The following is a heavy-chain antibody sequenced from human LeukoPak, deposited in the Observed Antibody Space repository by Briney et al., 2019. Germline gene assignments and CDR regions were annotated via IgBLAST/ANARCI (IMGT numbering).Heavy chain of an antibody. CDR1: GGSISSSSW. D-gene: IGHD2-15*01. J-gene: IGHJ6*02. V-gene: IGHV4-4*02. CDR3: ARRAVAAATAAADV. Sequence: PSETLSLTCAVSGGSISSSSWWSWVRQPPGKGLEWIGEIYHSGSTNYNPSLNGRVTISVDNSKNQFSLKLSSVTAADTAVYYCARRAVAAATAAADVWGQGTTVTVSS. CDR2: IYHSGST.